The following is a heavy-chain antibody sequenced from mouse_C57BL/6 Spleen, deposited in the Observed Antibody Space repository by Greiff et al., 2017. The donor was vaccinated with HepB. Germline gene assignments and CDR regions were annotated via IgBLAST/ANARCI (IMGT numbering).Heavy chain of an antibody. CDR3: AREGGDDAFDY. CDR1: GYSITSGYY. D-gene: IGHD2-2*01. V-gene: IGHV3-6*01. Sequence: VQLKESGPGLVKPSQSLSLTCSVTGYSITSGYYWNWIRQFPGNKLEWMGYISYDGSNNYNPSLKNRISITRDTSKNQFFLKLNSVTTEDTATYYCAREGGDDAFDYWGQGTTLTVSS. J-gene: IGHJ2*01. CDR2: ISYDGSN.